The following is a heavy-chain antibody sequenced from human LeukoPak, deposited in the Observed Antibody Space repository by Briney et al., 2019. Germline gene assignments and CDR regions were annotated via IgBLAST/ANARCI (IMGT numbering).Heavy chain of an antibody. CDR3: ARASGIYGSGWYFDS. V-gene: IGHV3-23*01. Sequence: GGSLRLSCAASGFTFNNCAMNWVRQAPGKGLEWVAAIYGGGYNKYYADSVKGRFTISRDNSKNTLYLQVNSLRAEDTAVYYCARASGIYGSGWYFDSWGQGTLVTVSS. D-gene: IGHD6-19*01. CDR1: GFTFNNCA. CDR2: IYGGGYNK. J-gene: IGHJ5*01.